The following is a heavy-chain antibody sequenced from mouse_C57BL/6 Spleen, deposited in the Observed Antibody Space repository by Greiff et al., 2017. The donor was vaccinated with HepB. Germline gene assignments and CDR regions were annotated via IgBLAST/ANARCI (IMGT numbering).Heavy chain of an antibody. V-gene: IGHV1-66*01. CDR1: GYSFTSYY. Sequence: VMLVESGPELVKPGASVKISCKASGYSFTSYYIHWVKQRPGQGLEWIGWIYPGSGNTKYNEKFKGKATLTADTSSSTAYMQLSSLTSEDSAVYYCARSSYYFDYWGQGTTLTVSS. D-gene: IGHD6-1*01. CDR3: ARSSYYFDY. CDR2: IYPGSGNT. J-gene: IGHJ2*01.